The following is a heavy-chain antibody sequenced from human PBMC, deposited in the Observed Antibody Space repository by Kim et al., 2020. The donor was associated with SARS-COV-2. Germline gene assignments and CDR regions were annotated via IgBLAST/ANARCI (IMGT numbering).Heavy chain of an antibody. J-gene: IGHJ4*02. V-gene: IGHV1-18*01. CDR1: GYTFTSYG. CDR3: ARDFRGQWLLINDYFDY. Sequence: ASVKVSCKASGYTFTSYGISWVRQAPGQGLEWMGWISAYNGNTNYAQKLQGRVTMTTDTSTSTAYMELRSLRSDDTAVYYCARDFRGQWLLINDYFDYWGQGTLITVSS. D-gene: IGHD6-19*01. CDR2: ISAYNGNT.